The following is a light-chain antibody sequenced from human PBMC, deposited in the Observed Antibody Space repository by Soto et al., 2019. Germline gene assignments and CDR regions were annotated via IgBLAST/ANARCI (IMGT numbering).Light chain of an antibody. CDR2: DAS. V-gene: IGKV3-11*01. J-gene: IGKJ5*01. CDR3: QQRTNWPSST. Sequence: EIVLTQSPATLSLSPGERATLSCRASQSVRSYLAWYQQKPGQAPRLLIHDASSRATGIPARFSGSGSGTDFTLTISSLEPEDFAVYYCQQRTNWPSSTFAQGTRLEMK. CDR1: QSVRSY.